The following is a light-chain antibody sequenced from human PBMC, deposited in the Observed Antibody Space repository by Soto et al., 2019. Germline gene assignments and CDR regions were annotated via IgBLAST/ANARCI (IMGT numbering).Light chain of an antibody. CDR2: RNN. V-gene: IGLV1-47*01. J-gene: IGLJ1*01. CDR3: AAWDDRLSGYV. CDR1: SSNIGSNY. Sequence: QSALTQPPSASGTPGQRVTISCSGSSSNIGSNYVYWYQQLPGTAPKLLIYRNNQRPSGVPDRFSGSKSGTSASLAISGLRSQDEADYYCAAWDDRLSGYVFGTGTKAXVL.